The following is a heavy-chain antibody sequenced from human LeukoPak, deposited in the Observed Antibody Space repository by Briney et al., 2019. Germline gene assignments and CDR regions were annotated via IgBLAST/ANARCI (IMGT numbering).Heavy chain of an antibody. Sequence: GGSLRLSCAVSGFTFSSYWMNWVRQAPGKGLEWVANIKQDGGAMYYVDSVKGRFTVSRDNGKDSLYLQMNSLRAEDTAVYYCARDLSSTSSYAMDVWGQGTTVTVSS. J-gene: IGHJ6*02. V-gene: IGHV3-7*05. CDR3: ARDLSSTSSYAMDV. CDR2: IKQDGGAM. D-gene: IGHD2-2*01. CDR1: GFTFSSYW.